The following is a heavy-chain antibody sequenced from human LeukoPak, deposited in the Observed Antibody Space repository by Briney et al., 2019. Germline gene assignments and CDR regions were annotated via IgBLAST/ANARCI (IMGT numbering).Heavy chain of an antibody. D-gene: IGHD6-19*01. CDR2: MSYDGSNK. CDR1: GFTFSSYG. V-gene: IGHV3-30*18. CDR3: AKDNTGALGIAVAGDVYFQH. J-gene: IGHJ1*01. Sequence: GGSLRLSCAASGFTFSSYGMHWVRQAPGKGLEWVAVMSYDGSNKYYADSVKGRFTISRDNSKNTLYLQMNSLRAEDTAVYYCAKDNTGALGIAVAGDVYFQHWGQGTRVTVSS.